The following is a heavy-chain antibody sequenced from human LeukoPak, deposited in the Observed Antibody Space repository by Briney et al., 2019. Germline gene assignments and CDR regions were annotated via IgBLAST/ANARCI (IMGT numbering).Heavy chain of an antibody. D-gene: IGHD5-18*01. V-gene: IGHV3-15*01. CDR1: GFTFTKAW. CDR3: TTGTWIQLWLADY. CDR2: INPSSDGGTT. J-gene: IGHJ4*02. Sequence: GGSLRLSCSASGFTFTKAWMSWVRQAPGKGLEWVGHINPSSDGGTTDYAAPVKGRFSISRDDSKNTLHLQMNRLKTEDTAVYYCTTGTWIQLWLADYWGQGTLVTVSS.